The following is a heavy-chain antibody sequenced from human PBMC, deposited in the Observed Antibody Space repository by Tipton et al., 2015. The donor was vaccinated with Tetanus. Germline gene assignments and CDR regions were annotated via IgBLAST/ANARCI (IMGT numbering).Heavy chain of an antibody. CDR2: LYYSGDT. V-gene: IGHV4-31*03. CDR1: GDSISRGGYF. D-gene: IGHD6-6*01. Sequence: TLSLTCTVSGDSISRGGYFWNWIRQRPGKGPEGIGYLYYSGDTYYNPSLKSRVSMSVDTSRNQFSLNLTSVTAADTAVYYCARDQGGGRVVRLNWLDPWGQGTLVTVSS. CDR3: ARDQGGGRVVRLNWLDP. J-gene: IGHJ5*02.